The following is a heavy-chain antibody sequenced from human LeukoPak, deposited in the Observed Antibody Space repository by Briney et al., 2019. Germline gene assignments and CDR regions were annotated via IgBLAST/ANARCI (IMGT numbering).Heavy chain of an antibody. V-gene: IGHV3-7*01. D-gene: IGHD3-10*01. CDR3: AREPLVVRWFKVDP. CDR2: IKQDGSEK. Sequence: GGSLRLSCAASGFTFSSYWMSWVRQAPGKGLEWVANIKQDGSEKYYVDSVKGRFTISRDNAKNSLYLQMNSLRAEDTAVYYCAREPLVVRWFKVDPWGQGTLVTVSS. J-gene: IGHJ5*02. CDR1: GFTFSSYW.